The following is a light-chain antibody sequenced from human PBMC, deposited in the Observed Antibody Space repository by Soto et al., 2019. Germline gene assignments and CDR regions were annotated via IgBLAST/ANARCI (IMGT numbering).Light chain of an antibody. Sequence: EIVLTQSPGTLSLSPGEIATLSFSASQSVSSSYLAWYQQKPGQAPRLLIYGASSRATGIPDRFSGSGSGTDFTLTVSRLEPEDFAVYYCQQYGSSPITFGQGTRLEIK. CDR2: GAS. J-gene: IGKJ5*01. CDR1: QSVSSSY. V-gene: IGKV3-20*01. CDR3: QQYGSSPIT.